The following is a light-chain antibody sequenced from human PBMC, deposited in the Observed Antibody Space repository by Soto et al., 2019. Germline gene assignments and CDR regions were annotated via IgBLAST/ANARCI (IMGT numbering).Light chain of an antibody. CDR3: QQYNTWPPIT. CDR2: GAS. CDR1: QNVRSN. Sequence: EIVMTQSPATLSVSPWERATLSCRPSQNVRSNLAWYQQKPGQAPRLLIFGASTRATGIPARFSGTGSGTEFTLTISSLQSEDFAVYYCQQYNTWPPITFGQGTRLEIK. V-gene: IGKV3-15*01. J-gene: IGKJ5*01.